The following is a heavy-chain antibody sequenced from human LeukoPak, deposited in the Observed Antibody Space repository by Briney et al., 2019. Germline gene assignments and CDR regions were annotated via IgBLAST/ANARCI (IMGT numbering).Heavy chain of an antibody. J-gene: IGHJ4*02. CDR3: AKEPHILTGYYTDYFDS. D-gene: IGHD3-9*01. CDR2: ISYDGSNK. Sequence: GGSLRLSCAASGFTFSSYGMSWVRQAPGKGLEWVAVISYDGSNKYYADSVKGRFTISRDNSKNTLYLQMNSLRAEDTAVYYCAKEPHILTGYYTDYFDSWGQGTLVTVSS. V-gene: IGHV3-30*18. CDR1: GFTFSSYG.